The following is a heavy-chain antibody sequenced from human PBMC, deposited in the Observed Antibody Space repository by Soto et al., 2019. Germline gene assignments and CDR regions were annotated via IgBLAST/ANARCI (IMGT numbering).Heavy chain of an antibody. CDR2: ISGSGGNI. V-gene: IGHV3-64D*06. J-gene: IGHJ4*02. D-gene: IGHD2-15*01. CDR1: GFTFSHHS. CDR3: VKVSGYCTGGSCFSYFDY. Sequence: GGSLRLSCSGSGFTFSHHSLYWVRQPPGKGLQCVSSISGSGGNIYYAESVKGRFTISRDNSKNTLYLQMTSLSSEDSAVYYCVKVSGYCTGGSCFSYFDYWGQGTPVTVSS.